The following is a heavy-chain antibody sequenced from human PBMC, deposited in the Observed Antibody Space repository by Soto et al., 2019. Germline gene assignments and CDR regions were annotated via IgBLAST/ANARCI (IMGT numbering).Heavy chain of an antibody. CDR2: IRDRAYNYAT. D-gene: IGHD3-10*01. V-gene: IGHV3-73*01. Sequence: HPGGSLRLPCAASGFVFKDSSIHWVRQASGKGLEWVGRIRDRAYNYATAYTASVKGRFTVSRDDSNNTAYLQMDSLKTEDTAIYYCTRLISAAQDYWGQGTLVTVSS. CDR3: TRLISAAQDY. CDR1: GFVFKDSS. J-gene: IGHJ4*02.